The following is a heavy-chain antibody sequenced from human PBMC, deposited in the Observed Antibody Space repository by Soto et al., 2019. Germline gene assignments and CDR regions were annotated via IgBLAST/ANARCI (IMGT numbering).Heavy chain of an antibody. V-gene: IGHV3-23*01. CDR2: ISVSGGST. D-gene: IGHD3-16*01. Sequence: EVQLLESGGGLVQPGGSLRLSCAASGFTFSSYAMSWVRQAPGKGLAWVSGISVSGGSTYYADSVKGRFTISRANSKNTLYLQMNSLRAEDTAVYYCASNTRYDPPDYWGQGTLVTVSS. J-gene: IGHJ4*02. CDR1: GFTFSSYA. CDR3: ASNTRYDPPDY.